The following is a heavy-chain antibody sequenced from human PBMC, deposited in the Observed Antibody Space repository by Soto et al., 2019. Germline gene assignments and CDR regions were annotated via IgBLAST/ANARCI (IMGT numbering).Heavy chain of an antibody. CDR1: GYPFTGHY. V-gene: IGHV1-2*02. D-gene: IGHD1-26*01. CDR3: GRGRSGQIVVFY. CDR2: IGPESGAT. J-gene: IGHJ4*02. Sequence: DSVKVCFKASGYPFTGHYIHLVRQAPEQGPEWMGEIGPESGATRYAEKFQGRVTMTLDTSITTVYMELKNLSPDDTAVYYCGRGRSGQIVVFYWGQGTPVTVSS.